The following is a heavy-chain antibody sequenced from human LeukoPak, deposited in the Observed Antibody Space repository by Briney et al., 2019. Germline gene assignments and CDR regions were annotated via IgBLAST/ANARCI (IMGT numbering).Heavy chain of an antibody. J-gene: IGHJ4*02. CDR1: GYTFTSYY. V-gene: IGHV1-2*02. CDR2: INPNIAGT. CDR3: ARDPPGLPDHYYFDY. D-gene: IGHD5-12*01. Sequence: GASVKVSCKASGYTFTSYYMHWVRQAPGQGHEWMGWINPNIAGTNYAQNFQARVTMTRDTPISTAYMELSRLRSGDTAVYYCARDPPGLPDHYYFDYWGQGTLVTVSS.